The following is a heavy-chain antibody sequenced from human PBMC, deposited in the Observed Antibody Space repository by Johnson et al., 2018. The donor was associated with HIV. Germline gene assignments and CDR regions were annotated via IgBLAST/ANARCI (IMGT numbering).Heavy chain of an antibody. J-gene: IGHJ3*02. D-gene: IGHD6-6*01. CDR3: AKDRGAARAFDAFDI. CDR2: ISYDGSNK. Sequence: QVQLVESGGGLVKPGGSLRLSCAASGFTFSSYAMHWVRQAPGKGLEWVAVISYDGSNKYYADSVKGRFTISRDNSKNTLYLQMNSLRAEDTAVYYCAKDRGAARAFDAFDIWGQGTMVTVSS. CDR1: GFTFSSYA. V-gene: IGHV3-30-3*01.